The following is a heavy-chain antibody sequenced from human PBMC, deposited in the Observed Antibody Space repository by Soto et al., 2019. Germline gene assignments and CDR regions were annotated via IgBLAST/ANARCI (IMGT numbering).Heavy chain of an antibody. CDR3: AKDSVIAMVGTCDY. V-gene: IGHV3-23*01. J-gene: IGHJ4*02. Sequence: EVQLLESGGGLVQPGGSLRLSCAASGFTFSSYAMSWVCQAPGKGLEWVSAISGSGGSTYYADSVKGRFTISRDNSKNTLYLQMNSLRAEDTAVYYCAKDSVIAMVGTCDYWGQGTLVTVSS. CDR2: ISGSGGST. CDR1: GFTFSSYA. D-gene: IGHD6-19*01.